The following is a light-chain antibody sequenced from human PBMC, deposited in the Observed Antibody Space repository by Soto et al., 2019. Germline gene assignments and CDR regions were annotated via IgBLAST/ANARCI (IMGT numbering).Light chain of an antibody. CDR2: AAS. V-gene: IGKV1-39*01. CDR1: QSISRY. Sequence: DIQVTQSPASLSASVGYRVTITCRASQSISRYLNWYQQKPGTAPKLLIYAASTLQGGVPSRFSCIGSGTEFTLTISLLPPGDFPTYYRQQYSSRSTFGQGTTA. CDR3: QQYSSRST. J-gene: IGKJ1*01.